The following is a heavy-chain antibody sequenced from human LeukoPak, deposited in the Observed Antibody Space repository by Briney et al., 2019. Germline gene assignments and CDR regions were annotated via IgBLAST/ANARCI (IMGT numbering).Heavy chain of an antibody. D-gene: IGHD5-18*01. CDR2: ISSSSSSI. CDR3: ARAPTGIQLWTQQRLYSYYYYMDV. V-gene: IGHV3-48*01. J-gene: IGHJ6*03. CDR1: GFTCSSYS. Sequence: GGSLRLSCAASGFTCSSYSMNWVRPAPGKGREGGSYISSSSSSIYYADSVKGRFTISRDNSKNSLYLQRNSLRAEDTAVYYCARAPTGIQLWTQQRLYSYYYYMDVWGKGTTVTVSS.